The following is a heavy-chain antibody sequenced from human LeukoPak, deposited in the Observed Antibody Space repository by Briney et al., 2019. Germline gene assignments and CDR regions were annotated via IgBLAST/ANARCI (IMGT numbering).Heavy chain of an antibody. CDR2: ISYSSATI. Sequence: HPGGSLRLSCAASGFTFDEYAMHWARQAPGKGLEWVSGISYSSATIGYVDSVKGRFIISRDNAKNSLYLQMNSLRAEDTALYFCAKDRGGGSQLGDAFYVWGQRTMVSVSS. CDR3: AKDRGGGSQLGDAFYV. J-gene: IGHJ3*01. V-gene: IGHV3-9*01. CDR1: GFTFDEYA. D-gene: IGHD2-15*01.